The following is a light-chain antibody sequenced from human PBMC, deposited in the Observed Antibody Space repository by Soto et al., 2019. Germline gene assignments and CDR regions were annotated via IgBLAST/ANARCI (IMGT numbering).Light chain of an antibody. J-gene: IGKJ1*01. Sequence: EIVLTQSPGTLSLSPGERATLSCRASQSVSSSYLVWYQQKPGQAPRLLIYGTSSRATGIPDRFSGSGSGTDFPLTISRLEPEDCAVYYCQQYGSSPWTFGQGTKVEI. CDR2: GTS. CDR3: QQYGSSPWT. CDR1: QSVSSSY. V-gene: IGKV3-20*01.